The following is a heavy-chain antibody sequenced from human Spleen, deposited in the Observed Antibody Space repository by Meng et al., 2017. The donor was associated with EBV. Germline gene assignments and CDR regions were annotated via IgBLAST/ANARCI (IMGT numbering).Heavy chain of an antibody. J-gene: IGHJ4*02. CDR1: GAASSRCRYS. Sequence: RPQLLQTRPTLSLTFWVVGAASSRCRYSWSWTRQPPGKALEWIGYIFDSVTTYYNPSLKRRLTISVDTSKNHFSLKLSSVTAADTAMYYCARSMNLYYYDNSGSLVDYWGQGTLVTVSS. CDR2: IFDSVTT. V-gene: IGHV4-30-4*01. D-gene: IGHD3-22*01. CDR3: ARSMNLYYYDNSGSLVDY.